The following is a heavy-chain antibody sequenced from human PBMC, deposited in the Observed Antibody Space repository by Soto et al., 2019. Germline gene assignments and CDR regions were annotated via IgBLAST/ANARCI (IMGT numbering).Heavy chain of an antibody. V-gene: IGHV4-4*07. CDR3: AGDEGYYYSGVDV. CDR1: GGSISSYY. CDR2: IYPSGNT. Sequence: SETLSLTCAVSGGSISSYYWSWIRQTAGKGLEWIGRIYPSGNTNYNPSLKSRVTMSIDTSKNQLSLKLRSVTAADTAVYFCAGDEGYYYSGVDVWGQGIAVTVSS. J-gene: IGHJ6*02.